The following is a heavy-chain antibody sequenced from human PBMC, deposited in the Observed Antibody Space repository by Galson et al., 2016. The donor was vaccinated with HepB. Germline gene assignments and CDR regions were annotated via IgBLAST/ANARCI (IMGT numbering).Heavy chain of an antibody. D-gene: IGHD4-23*01. Sequence: SLRLSCAASGFIFSSYGMHWVRQAPGKGLEWVAVIWNDGSNQYYVDSAKGRFTISRDNSKNTLYLQMNSRRAEDTAVYYCAREGMTTVAMLDYWGQGTLVTVAS. CDR1: GFIFSSYG. CDR3: AREGMTTVAMLDY. CDR2: IWNDGSNQ. J-gene: IGHJ4*02. V-gene: IGHV3-33*01.